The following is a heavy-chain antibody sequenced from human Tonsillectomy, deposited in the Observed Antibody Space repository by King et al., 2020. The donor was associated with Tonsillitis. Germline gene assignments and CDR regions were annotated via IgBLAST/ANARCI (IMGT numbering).Heavy chain of an antibody. Sequence: ITLKESGPTLVKPTQTLTLTCTFSGFSLSTSGVGVGWIRQPPGEALEWLALIYWDDDKRYSPSLKSRLTITKDTSKNQVVLTMTNMDPVDTATYYCAHSGVTGEPSYSFDYWGQGTLVTVSS. CDR2: IYWDDDK. CDR3: AHSGVTGEPSYSFDY. D-gene: IGHD3-9*01. CDR1: GFSLSTSGVG. J-gene: IGHJ4*02. V-gene: IGHV2-5*02.